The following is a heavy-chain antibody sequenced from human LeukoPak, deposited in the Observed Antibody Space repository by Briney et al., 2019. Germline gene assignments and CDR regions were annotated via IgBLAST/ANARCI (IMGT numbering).Heavy chain of an antibody. CDR2: ISGNGLGT. CDR1: GFTFSRNA. J-gene: IGHJ4*02. CDR3: AKDANYLRSSGYLIPLDF. D-gene: IGHD3-22*01. Sequence: GGSPSTLCAASGFTFSRNAMNWVRQAPGKGLEWVASISGNGLGTYYADSVKGRFNISRDNSRNTLYLQMNSLKIEDTAFYYCAKDANYLRSSGYLIPLDFWGQGTTVTVSS. V-gene: IGHV3-23*01.